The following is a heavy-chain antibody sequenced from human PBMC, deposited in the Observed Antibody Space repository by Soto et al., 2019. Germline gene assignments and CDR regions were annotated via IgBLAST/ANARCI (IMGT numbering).Heavy chain of an antibody. CDR2: IYYSGST. CDR3: ARDKEMGYGSGSYLGRYYYYYGMDV. Sequence: SETLSLTCTVSGGSISSYYWSWIRQPPGKGLEWIGYIYYSGSTNYNPSLKSRVTISVDTSKNQFSLKLSSVTAADTAVYYCARDKEMGYGSGSYLGRYYYYYGMDVWGQGTTVT. J-gene: IGHJ6*02. CDR1: GGSISSYY. V-gene: IGHV4-59*01. D-gene: IGHD3-10*01.